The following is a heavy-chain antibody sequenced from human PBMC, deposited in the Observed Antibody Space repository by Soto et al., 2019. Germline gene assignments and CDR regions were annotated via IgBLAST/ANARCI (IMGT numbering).Heavy chain of an antibody. CDR1: GFTFSSYA. Sequence: GGSLRLSCAASGFTFSSYAMGWVRQAPGKGLEWVSAISGSGGSTYYADSVKGRFTISRDNSKNTLYLQMNSLRAEDMAVYYCAKGLITMIVVPPLDYWGQGTLVTVSS. D-gene: IGHD3-22*01. J-gene: IGHJ4*02. CDR2: ISGSGGST. CDR3: AKGLITMIVVPPLDY. V-gene: IGHV3-23*01.